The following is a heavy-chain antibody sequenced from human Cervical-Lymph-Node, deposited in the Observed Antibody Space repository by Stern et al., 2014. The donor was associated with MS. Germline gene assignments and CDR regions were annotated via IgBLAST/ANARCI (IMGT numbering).Heavy chain of an antibody. D-gene: IGHD4-17*01. J-gene: IGHJ5*02. V-gene: IGHV1-2*06. CDR3: ARGDFGDSNFFDP. CDR1: GYTFTAFH. Sequence: VQLVESGAEVKKPGASVKVSCKASGYTFTAFHIHWVRQASGQGLEWMGRINPTSGATYYAQKFQGRVTMTTDTSITTSYMELNRLTSGDTAVYYCARGDFGDSNFFDPWGQGTRVTVSS. CDR2: INPTSGAT.